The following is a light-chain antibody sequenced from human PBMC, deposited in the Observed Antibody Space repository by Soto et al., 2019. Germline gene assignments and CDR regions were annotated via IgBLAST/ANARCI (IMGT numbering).Light chain of an antibody. V-gene: IGKV4-1*01. J-gene: IGKJ4*01. Sequence: DIVMTQSPDSLAVSLGERATINCKSSQSVLYSSNNKNYLAWYQQKPGQPPKLLIYWASTRKSGVPDRFSGSGSGTDFTLTISSLQAEDVAVYYCQQYYNSPLTFGGGTKV. CDR2: WAS. CDR3: QQYYNSPLT. CDR1: QSVLYSSNNKNY.